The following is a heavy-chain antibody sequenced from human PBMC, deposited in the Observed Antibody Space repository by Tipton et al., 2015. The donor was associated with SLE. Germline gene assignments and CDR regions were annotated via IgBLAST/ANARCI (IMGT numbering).Heavy chain of an antibody. Sequence: GSLRLSCAASGFTVSSNYMSWVRRAPGKGLEWVSVIYSGGSTYYADSVKGRFTISRHNSKNTLYLQMNSLRAEDTAVYYCARGVAVAGEAFDYWGQGTLVTVSS. V-gene: IGHV3-53*04. CDR3: ARGVAVAGEAFDY. CDR2: IYSGGST. CDR1: GFTVSSNY. J-gene: IGHJ4*02. D-gene: IGHD6-19*01.